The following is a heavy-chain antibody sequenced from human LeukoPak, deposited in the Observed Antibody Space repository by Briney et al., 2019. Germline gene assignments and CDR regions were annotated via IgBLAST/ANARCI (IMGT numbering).Heavy chain of an antibody. Sequence: ASVKVSCKASGYTFSSYGISWVRQAPGQGLEWMGWISSDNGGTKYAQSFQGRVTVTTDTSTSTAYMDMRTLRPDDTALHYCARDLVRLVGTTLHTFDRWGQGTLVIVAS. CDR1: GYTFSSYG. D-gene: IGHD1-26*01. CDR2: ISSDNGGT. CDR3: ARDLVRLVGTTLHTFDR. V-gene: IGHV1-18*01. J-gene: IGHJ4*02.